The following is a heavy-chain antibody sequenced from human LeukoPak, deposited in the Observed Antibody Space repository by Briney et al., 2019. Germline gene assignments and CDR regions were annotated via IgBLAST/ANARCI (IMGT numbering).Heavy chain of an antibody. V-gene: IGHV3-23*01. J-gene: IGHJ4*02. D-gene: IGHD3-22*01. CDR1: GFTFSSYA. CDR3: AKDEPPSGYSYYFDY. CDR2: ISGSGGNT. Sequence: GGSLRLSCAASGFTFSSYAMSWVRQAPGKGLEWVSAISGSGGNTYYADSVKGRFTISRDNSKNTLYPQMNSLRAEDTAVYYCAKDEPPSGYSYYFDYWGQGTLVTVSS.